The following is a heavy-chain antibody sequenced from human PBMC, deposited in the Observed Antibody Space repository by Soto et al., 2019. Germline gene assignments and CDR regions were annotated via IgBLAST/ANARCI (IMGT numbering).Heavy chain of an antibody. Sequence: GVTLRLSCGASGLTFSSYWMNLVRQARGKGPGRGGNIKADGSETAYVNSVKGRFPISRENAKSSCYLQMNSLRAEDTAVYYGARVDDSAWYTREYWGQGPLVTVAS. CDR2: IKADGSET. CDR3: ARVDDSAWYTREY. D-gene: IGHD6-19*01. CDR1: GLTFSSYW. V-gene: IGHV3-7*02. J-gene: IGHJ4*02.